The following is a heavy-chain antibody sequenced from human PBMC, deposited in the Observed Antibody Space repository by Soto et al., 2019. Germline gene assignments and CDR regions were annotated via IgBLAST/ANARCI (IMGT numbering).Heavy chain of an antibody. CDR1: GFTFSSYC. CDR3: AEYLRIAVAATSSMDYYGLDV. J-gene: IGHJ6*02. D-gene: IGHD6-19*01. Sequence: PGRSLRRSCAASGFTFSSYCMHLVRQGPGKGLEWVAVISYDGSNKYYADSVKGRFTISRANSKSTLYLQMNSLRAEDTAVYYCAEYLRIAVAATSSMDYYGLDVWGQGTRVTLSS. CDR2: ISYDGSNK. V-gene: IGHV3-30*03.